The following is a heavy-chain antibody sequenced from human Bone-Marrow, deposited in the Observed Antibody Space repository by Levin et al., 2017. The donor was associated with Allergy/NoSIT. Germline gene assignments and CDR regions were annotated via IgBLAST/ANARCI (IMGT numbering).Heavy chain of an antibody. D-gene: IGHD3-22*01. J-gene: IGHJ6*02. CDR2: ISAGGNYI. CDR3: ASWAMYHYDRSAFDYFYYAMDV. V-gene: IGHV3-21*01. CDR1: GILFSSYD. Sequence: GESLKISCAASGILFSSYDMNWVRQAPGKGLEWVSSISAGGNYIYYADSVKGRFTISRDNAKNSLFLQMNSLRGEDPAVYYCASWAMYHYDRSAFDYFYYAMDVWGQGTTVTVSS.